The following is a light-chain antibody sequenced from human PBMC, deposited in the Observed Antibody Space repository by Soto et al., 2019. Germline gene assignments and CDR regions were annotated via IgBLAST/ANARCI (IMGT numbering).Light chain of an antibody. Sequence: DIVMTQSPLSLPVTPGEAASISCRSSQSLLHKNGNNYFNWYLQKPGQSPQVLIYMGSKRASGXXXXXXXXXXXXXXXXXXSRVEAEDAGVYYCMQALQTPRTFGQGTKV. CDR2: MGS. V-gene: IGKV2-28*01. CDR1: QSLLHKNGNNY. J-gene: IGKJ1*01. CDR3: MQALQTPRT.